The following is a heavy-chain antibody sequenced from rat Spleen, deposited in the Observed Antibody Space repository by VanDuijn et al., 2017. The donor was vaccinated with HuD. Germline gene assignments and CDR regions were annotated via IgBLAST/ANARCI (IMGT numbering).Heavy chain of an antibody. CDR1: GFSLTSYN. CDR2: MWSGGST. J-gene: IGHJ2*01. D-gene: IGHD1-2*01. Sequence: QVQLMESGPGLVQPSETLSLTCTVSGFSLTSYNVHWVRQPPGKGLEWMGVMWSGGSTDYNSVLKSRLSISRDTSKNQVFLKMDSLQSEDTATYYCARTPPIAALDYWGQGIMVTVSS. V-gene: IGHV2-45*01. CDR3: ARTPPIAALDY.